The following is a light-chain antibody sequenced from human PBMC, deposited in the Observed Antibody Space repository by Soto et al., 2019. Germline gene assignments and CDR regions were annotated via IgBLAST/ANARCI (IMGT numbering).Light chain of an antibody. CDR3: QQYNDIFTYT. CDR1: QRISTW. J-gene: IGKJ2*01. Sequence: DIQLTQSPSTLSASIGDRVTITCRASQRISTWLAWYQQKPGTAPKLLIYKASTLEGGVLSRFSGSRSVTEFTLTVSSLQPYDFATYYCQQYNDIFTYTFGHWTKLEIK. CDR2: KAS. V-gene: IGKV1-5*03.